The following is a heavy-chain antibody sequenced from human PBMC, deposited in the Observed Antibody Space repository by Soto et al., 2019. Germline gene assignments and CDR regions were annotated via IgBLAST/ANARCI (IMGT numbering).Heavy chain of an antibody. CDR1: GGTFSSYA. CDR3: AREDPLGQLERHYYYYGMDV. D-gene: IGHD1-1*01. V-gene: IGHV1-69*01. Sequence: QVQLVQSGAEVKTPGSSVKVSCKASGGTFSSYAISWVRQAPGQGLEWMGGIIPIFGTANYAQKFQGRVTITADESMSTAYMELSSLRSEDTAVYYCAREDPLGQLERHYYYYGMDVWGQGTTVTVSS. J-gene: IGHJ6*02. CDR2: IIPIFGTA.